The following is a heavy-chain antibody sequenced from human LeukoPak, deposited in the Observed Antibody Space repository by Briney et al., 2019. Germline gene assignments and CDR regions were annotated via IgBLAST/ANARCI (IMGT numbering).Heavy chain of an antibody. Sequence: SETLSLTCTVSGGSISSYYWSWIRQPPGKGLEWIGYIYYSGSTNYNPSLKSRVTISVDTSKNQFSLKLSSVTAADTAVYYCARHTPYCDSSGYYYPFDYWGQGTLVTVSS. CDR2: IYYSGST. V-gene: IGHV4-59*08. J-gene: IGHJ4*02. D-gene: IGHD3-22*01. CDR3: ARHTPYCDSSGYYYPFDY. CDR1: GGSISSYY.